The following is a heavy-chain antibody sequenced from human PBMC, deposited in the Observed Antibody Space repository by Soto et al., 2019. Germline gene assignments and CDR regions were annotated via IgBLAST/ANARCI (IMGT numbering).Heavy chain of an antibody. CDR2: ISYDGSNK. V-gene: IGHV3-30*03. Sequence: QVQLVESGGGVVQPGRSLRLSCAASGFTFSSYGMHWVRQAPGKGLERVAVISYDGSNKYYADSVKGRFTISRDNSKNTLYLQMNSLRAEDTAVYYCATQGAPGGRGAFDIWGQGTMVTVSS. CDR3: ATQGAPGGRGAFDI. CDR1: GFTFSSYG. D-gene: IGHD1-26*01. J-gene: IGHJ3*02.